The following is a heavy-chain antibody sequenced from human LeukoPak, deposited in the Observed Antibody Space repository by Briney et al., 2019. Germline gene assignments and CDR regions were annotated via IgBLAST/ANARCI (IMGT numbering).Heavy chain of an antibody. D-gene: IGHD2-15*01. Sequence: SETLSLTCTVSGGSISSSSYYWGWIRQPPGKGLEWVGSIHYSGSTNYNPSLKSRVTISVDTSKNQFSLKLSSVTAADTAVYYCARGYCSGGSCYSYYYYNYMDVWGKGTTVTVSS. CDR2: IHYSGST. CDR1: GGSISSSSYY. CDR3: ARGYCSGGSCYSYYYYNYMDV. J-gene: IGHJ6*03. V-gene: IGHV4-39*07.